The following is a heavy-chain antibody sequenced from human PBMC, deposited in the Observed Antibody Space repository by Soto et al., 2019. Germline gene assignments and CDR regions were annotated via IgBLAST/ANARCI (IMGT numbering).Heavy chain of an antibody. CDR3: AKDLRTSTNYNYGMDV. V-gene: IGHV3-23*01. J-gene: IGHJ6*02. Sequence: EVQLLESGGGLLQPGGSLRLSCAASGFTFSTYAMSWVRQAPGKGLEWVAVISASGGSTFYADSVKGRFTVSRDNSRNTLYLQVIRLRVEDTAVYYCAKDLRTSTNYNYGMDVWGQGTTVTVSS. CDR2: ISASGGST. CDR1: GFTFSTYA.